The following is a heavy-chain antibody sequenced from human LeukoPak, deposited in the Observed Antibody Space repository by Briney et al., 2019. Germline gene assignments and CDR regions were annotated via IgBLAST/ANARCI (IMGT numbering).Heavy chain of an antibody. V-gene: IGHV3-30*02. CDR3: AREDDMDV. Sequence: GGSLRLSCAASGFTFSSYGMHWVRQAPGKGLEWVAFIRYDGSNKYYADSVKGRFTISRDNAKNSLYLQMNSLRAEDTAVYYCAREDDMDVWGKGTTVTVSS. CDR2: IRYDGSNK. CDR1: GFTFSSYG. J-gene: IGHJ6*03.